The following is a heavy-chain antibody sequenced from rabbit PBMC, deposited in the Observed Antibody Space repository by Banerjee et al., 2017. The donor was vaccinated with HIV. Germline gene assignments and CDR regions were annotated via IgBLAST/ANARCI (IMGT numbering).Heavy chain of an antibody. V-gene: IGHV1S40*01. D-gene: IGHD2-1*01. Sequence: QAPGKGPEWIAWILTGDSEDTAYATWAKGRFTISKTSSTTVTLQLDSLTDADTATYFCARSADGAFGLWGPGTLVTVS. J-gene: IGHJ4*01. CDR3: ARSADGAFGL. CDR2: ILTGDSEDT.